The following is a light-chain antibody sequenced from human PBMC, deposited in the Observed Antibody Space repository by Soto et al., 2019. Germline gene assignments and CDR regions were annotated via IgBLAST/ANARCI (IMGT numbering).Light chain of an antibody. CDR2: KAS. V-gene: IGKV1-5*03. CDR1: QTISSW. CDR3: QQYNSYPYT. Sequence: DIQLTQSPSTLSASVGDRFTITCRASQTISSWLAWYQQKPGKAPKLPIYKASSLASGVPSRFSGSGSGTEFTLTISSLQTDDFATYDCQQYNSYPYTFGQGTKVDIK. J-gene: IGKJ2*01.